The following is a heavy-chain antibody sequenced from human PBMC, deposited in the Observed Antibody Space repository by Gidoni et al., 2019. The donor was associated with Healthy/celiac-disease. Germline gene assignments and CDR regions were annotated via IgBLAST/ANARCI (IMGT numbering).Heavy chain of an antibody. V-gene: IGHV4-39*01. Sequence: QLQLQESGPGLVKPSETLSLTCPVSGGSISSSCYYWGWIRQPPGKGLEWIGSIYYSGSTNYNPALKSRVTISVDTSKNQFSLKLSSVTAADTAVYYCARHLYNWNYGDAFDIWGQGTMVTVSS. D-gene: IGHD1-7*01. CDR2: IYYSGST. CDR1: GGSISSSCYY. J-gene: IGHJ3*02. CDR3: ARHLYNWNYGDAFDI.